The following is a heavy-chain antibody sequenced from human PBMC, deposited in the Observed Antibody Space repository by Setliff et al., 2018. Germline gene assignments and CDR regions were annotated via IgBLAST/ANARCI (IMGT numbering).Heavy chain of an antibody. D-gene: IGHD3-22*01. CDR2: ISPYNGNS. J-gene: IGHJ3*01. V-gene: IGHV1-18*01. Sequence: ASVKVSCKAFGYTFTKYGIDWVRQAPGQGLEWLGWISPYNGNSDYVYNVRDRITMTTDTSTGTAYMELRSLTSDDSAVYYCARDAPKVVDKFDLWGQGTKVTVSS. CDR1: GYTFTKYG. CDR3: ARDAPKVVDKFDL.